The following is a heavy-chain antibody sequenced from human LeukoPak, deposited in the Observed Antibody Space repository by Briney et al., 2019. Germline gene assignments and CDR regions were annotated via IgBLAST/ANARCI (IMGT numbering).Heavy chain of an antibody. Sequence: SETLSLTCSVSGTSISANYWSWIRQPPGKGLEWLGCIFCSGGTNYKPSLKSRITISVDTSKNQLSLRLSSVTAADTAVYYCARHVDYWGQGTLVTVSS. CDR2: IFCSGGT. CDR1: GTSISANY. CDR3: ARHVDY. J-gene: IGHJ4*02. V-gene: IGHV4-59*08.